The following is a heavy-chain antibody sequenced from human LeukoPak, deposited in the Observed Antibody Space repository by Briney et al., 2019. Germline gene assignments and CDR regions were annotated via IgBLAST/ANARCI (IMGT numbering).Heavy chain of an antibody. CDR3: ARDPYDSSGRRGYYYYGMDV. Sequence: GGSLRLSCAASGFTFSSYAMSWVRQAPGKGLEWVSAISGSGGSTYYADSVKGRFTISRDNSKNTLYLQMNSLRAEDTAVYYCARDPYDSSGRRGYYYYGMDVWGQGTTVTVSS. D-gene: IGHD3-22*01. J-gene: IGHJ6*02. CDR1: GFTFSSYA. CDR2: ISGSGGST. V-gene: IGHV3-23*01.